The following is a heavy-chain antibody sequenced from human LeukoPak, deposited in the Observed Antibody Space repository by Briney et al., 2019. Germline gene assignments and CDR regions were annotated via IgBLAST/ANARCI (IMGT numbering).Heavy chain of an antibody. CDR3: ARAKAEYQLLYASYFNY. D-gene: IGHD2-2*02. CDR2: ISSSSSYI. J-gene: IGHJ4*02. V-gene: IGHV3-21*01. Sequence: VGSLRLSCAASGFTFSSYSMNWVRQAPGKGLEWVSSISSSSSYIYYADSVKGRFTISRDNAKNSLYLQMNSLRAEDTAVYYCARAKAEYQLLYASYFNYWGQGTQVTVSS. CDR1: GFTFSSYS.